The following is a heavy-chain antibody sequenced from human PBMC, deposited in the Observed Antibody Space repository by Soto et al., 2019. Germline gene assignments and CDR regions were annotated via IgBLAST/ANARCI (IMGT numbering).Heavy chain of an antibody. V-gene: IGHV3-33*01. Sequence: PGGSLRLSCAASGFTFSSYGMHWVRQAPGKGLEWVAVIWYDGSNKYYADSVKGRFTISRDNSKNTLYLQMNSLRAEDTAVYYCARTGYSSSENWFDPWGQGTLVTVSS. CDR1: GFTFSSYG. CDR3: ARTGYSSSENWFDP. D-gene: IGHD6-13*01. J-gene: IGHJ5*02. CDR2: IWYDGSNK.